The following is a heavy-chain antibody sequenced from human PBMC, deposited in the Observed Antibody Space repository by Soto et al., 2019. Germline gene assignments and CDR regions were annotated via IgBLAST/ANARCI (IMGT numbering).Heavy chain of an antibody. Sequence: GASLRLSCAASGFPSSSYWMSWVRQAPGKGLEWVANIKQDGSEKYYVDSVKGRFTISRDNAKNSLYLQMNSLRAEDTAVYYCARDSSGWSTDYWGQGTLVTVSS. CDR3: ARDSSGWSTDY. J-gene: IGHJ4*02. D-gene: IGHD6-19*01. CDR1: GFPSSSYW. CDR2: IKQDGSEK. V-gene: IGHV3-7*05.